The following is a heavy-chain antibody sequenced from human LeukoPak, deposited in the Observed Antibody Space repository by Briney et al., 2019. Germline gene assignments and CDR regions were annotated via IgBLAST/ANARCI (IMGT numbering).Heavy chain of an antibody. Sequence: PSETLSLTCAVYGGSFSGYYWSWIRQPPGKGLEWIGYIYYSGSTNYNPSLKSRVTISVDTSKNQFSLKLSSVTAADTAVYYCARVYDFWSGYYTLNWFDPWGQGTLVTVSS. D-gene: IGHD3-3*01. CDR2: IYYSGST. CDR3: ARVYDFWSGYYTLNWFDP. CDR1: GGSFSGYY. J-gene: IGHJ5*02. V-gene: IGHV4-59*01.